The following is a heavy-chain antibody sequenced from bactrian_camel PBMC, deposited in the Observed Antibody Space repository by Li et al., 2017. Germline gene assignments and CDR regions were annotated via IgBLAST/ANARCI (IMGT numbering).Heavy chain of an antibody. CDR2: ISSDSSIT. D-gene: IGHD5*01. J-gene: IGHJ4*01. CDR3: VLGVSAST. V-gene: IGHV3-2*01. CDR1: GLTFSSHA. Sequence: HVQLVESGGGLVQPGGSLRLSCAASGLTFSSHAMSWVRQAPGKGLEWVSTISSDSSITYYADSVKGRFTTSRDNAKTTMYLQMNSLKSEDTALYYCVLGVSASTWGQGTQVTVS.